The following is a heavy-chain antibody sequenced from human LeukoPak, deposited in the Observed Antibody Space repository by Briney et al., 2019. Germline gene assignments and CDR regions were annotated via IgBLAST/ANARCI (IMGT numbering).Heavy chain of an antibody. J-gene: IGHJ4*02. V-gene: IGHV3-15*01. CDR2: IKSKTDGGTT. CDR1: GFTFSDAW. D-gene: IGHD3-22*01. CDR3: TTARPGPDSSGYYYVY. Sequence: GGSLRLSCAASGFTFSDAWMSWVRQAPGKGLEWVGRIKSKTDGGTTDYAAPVKGRFTISRDDSKNTLYLQMNSLKTEDTAVYYWTTARPGPDSSGYYYVYWGQGTLVTVSS.